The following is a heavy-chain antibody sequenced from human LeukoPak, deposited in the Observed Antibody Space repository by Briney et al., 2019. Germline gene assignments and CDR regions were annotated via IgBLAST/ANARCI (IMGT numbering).Heavy chain of an antibody. CDR1: GGSFSGYY. Sequence: PSETLSLTCAVYGGSFSGYYWSWIRQPPGKGLEWIGEINHSGSTNYNPSLKSRVTISVDTSKNQFSLKLSSVTAADTAVYYCARRKWGITIFGVVIFDYWGQGTLVTVSS. V-gene: IGHV4-34*01. D-gene: IGHD3-3*01. CDR2: INHSGST. J-gene: IGHJ4*02. CDR3: ARRKWGITIFGVVIFDY.